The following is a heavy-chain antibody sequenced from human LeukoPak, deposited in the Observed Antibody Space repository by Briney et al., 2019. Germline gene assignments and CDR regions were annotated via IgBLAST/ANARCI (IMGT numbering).Heavy chain of an antibody. CDR1: GFTFSSYG. Sequence: GGSLRLSCAASGFTFSSYGMHWVRQAPGKGLEWVAVISYDGSDKYYADSVKGRFSISRDNSKNTLYLQMNSLRAEDTAVYYCAKDHNGWVDYWGQGTLVTVSS. D-gene: IGHD6-19*01. CDR2: ISYDGSDK. CDR3: AKDHNGWVDY. V-gene: IGHV3-30*18. J-gene: IGHJ4*02.